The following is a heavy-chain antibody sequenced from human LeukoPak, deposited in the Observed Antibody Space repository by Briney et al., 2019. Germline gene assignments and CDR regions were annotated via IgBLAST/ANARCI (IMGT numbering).Heavy chain of an antibody. CDR1: GFTFSSYG. Sequence: GGSLRLSCAASGFTFSSYGMHWVRQAPGKGLEWVAVISYDGSNKYYADSVKGRFTISRDNSKNTLYLQMNSLRAEDTAVYYCARGDVGSSWLDYWGQGTLVTVSS. CDR2: ISYDGSNK. D-gene: IGHD6-13*01. J-gene: IGHJ4*02. CDR3: ARGDVGSSWLDY. V-gene: IGHV3-30*03.